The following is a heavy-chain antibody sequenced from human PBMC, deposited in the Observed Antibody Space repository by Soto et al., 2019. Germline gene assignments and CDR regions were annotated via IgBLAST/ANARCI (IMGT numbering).Heavy chain of an antibody. V-gene: IGHV1-3*01. Sequence: ASVKVSCKTSGYSFTDYDIHWVRQAPGQRLEWMGWINAGNGDTKYSQKLQGRVTITRDTSATTAYMELSSLRSEDTAVYYCARGSTGSAYSWFDSWGQGTLVTVSS. D-gene: IGHD2-15*01. J-gene: IGHJ5*01. CDR1: GYSFTDYD. CDR3: ARGSTGSAYSWFDS. CDR2: INAGNGDT.